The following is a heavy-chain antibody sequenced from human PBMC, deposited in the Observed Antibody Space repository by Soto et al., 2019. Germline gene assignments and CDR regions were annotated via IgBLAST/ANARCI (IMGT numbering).Heavy chain of an antibody. CDR2: ISAYNGNT. CDR3: ARDQAERISMIVVVPFDP. V-gene: IGHV1-18*04. J-gene: IGHJ5*02. CDR1: GYTFITYG. D-gene: IGHD3-22*01. Sequence: AASVKVSCKASGYTFITYGISLVRQAPGQGLEWLGWISAYNGNTNYAQKVQGRVTLTTDTSTSTAYMELRSLRSDDTAVYYCARDQAERISMIVVVPFDPWGQGTLVTDSS.